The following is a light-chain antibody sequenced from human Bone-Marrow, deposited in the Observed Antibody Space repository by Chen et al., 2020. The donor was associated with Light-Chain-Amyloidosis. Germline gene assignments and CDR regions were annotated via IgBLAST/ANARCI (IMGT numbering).Light chain of an antibody. J-gene: IGLJ1*01. CDR3: QAWDSRV. CDR1: SLGDKY. V-gene: IGLV3-1*01. Sequence: SYDLTQPPSRAGVPGRTAIITCSGASLGDKYACWYQQKPGQSPVLIIYQDSKRPSGIPERFSGSNTGNTATLTISGTQAMDEADYYCQAWDSRVFGTGTKVTVL. CDR2: QDS.